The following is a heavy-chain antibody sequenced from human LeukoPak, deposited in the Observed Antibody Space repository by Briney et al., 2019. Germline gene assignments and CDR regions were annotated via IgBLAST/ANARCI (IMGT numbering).Heavy chain of an antibody. CDR3: ARSSGTGTFSY. J-gene: IGHJ4*02. V-gene: IGHV4-4*02. CDR2: VYYGRSP. Sequence: PSGTLSLTCAVSGGSISSSNWWSWVRQPPGKGLEWIGSVYYGRSPYFNPSLGSRATISVDTSKNHFSLKMSSVTAADTAVYYCARSSGTGTFSYWGQGTLVTVSS. D-gene: IGHD6-25*01. CDR1: GGSISSSNW.